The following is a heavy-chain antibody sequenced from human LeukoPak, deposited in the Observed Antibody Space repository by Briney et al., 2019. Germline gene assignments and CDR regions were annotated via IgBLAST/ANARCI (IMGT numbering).Heavy chain of an antibody. V-gene: IGHV4-59*01. J-gene: IGHJ6*02. CDR2: IYYSGST. Sequence: SETLSLTCTVSGGSISSYYWSWIRQPPGKGLEWIGYIYYSGSTNYNPSLKSRVTISVDTSKNQLSLKVTSVTGADTAVYYCARFGVDYDMGVWGQGTTVTVSS. D-gene: IGHD3-16*01. CDR3: ARFGVDYDMGV. CDR1: GGSISSYY.